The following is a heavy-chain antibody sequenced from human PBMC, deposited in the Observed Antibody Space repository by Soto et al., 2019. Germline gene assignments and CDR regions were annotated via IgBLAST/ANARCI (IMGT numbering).Heavy chain of an antibody. D-gene: IGHD3-10*01. CDR3: ARIAAAGRGFDC. J-gene: IGHJ4*02. CDR1: GFTLGSHW. V-gene: IGHV3-7*01. Sequence: EVQLVESGGGLVQPGGSLRLSCVASGFTLGSHWMTWVRQAPGKGLEWVANIKEDGSAKYYVDSVKGRFTVSRDNAKNSLNLQMNSLRVEDTAVYYCARIAAAGRGFDCWGQGILVTVSS. CDR2: IKEDGSAK.